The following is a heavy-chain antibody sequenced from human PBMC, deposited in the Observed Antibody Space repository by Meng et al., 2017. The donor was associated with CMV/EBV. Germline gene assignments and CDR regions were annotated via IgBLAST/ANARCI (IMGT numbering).Heavy chain of an antibody. Sequence: TVSGGSIRSYYWSWIRQPAGKGLEWIGRIYSSGGNNYKSSLKSRVTMSVDTSRNQSSLKLSSVTAADTAVYYCARTDCSSTSCYLNYWGQGTLVTVSS. CDR2: IYSSGGN. J-gene: IGHJ4*02. CDR1: GGSIRSYY. CDR3: ARTDCSSTSCYLNY. V-gene: IGHV4-4*07. D-gene: IGHD2-2*01.